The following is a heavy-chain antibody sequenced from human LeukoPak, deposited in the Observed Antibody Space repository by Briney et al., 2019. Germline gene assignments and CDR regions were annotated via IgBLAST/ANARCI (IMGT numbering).Heavy chain of an antibody. CDR1: GGSISSYY. D-gene: IGHD6-19*01. J-gene: IGHJ4*02. Sequence: PSETLSLTCTVSGGSISSYYWSWIRQPPGKGLEWIGYIYYSRSTNYNPSLKSRVTISVDTSKNQFSLKLSSVTAADTAVYYCARASGWTNRHYFDYWGQGTLVTVSS. V-gene: IGHV4-59*01. CDR3: ARASGWTNRHYFDY. CDR2: IYYSRST.